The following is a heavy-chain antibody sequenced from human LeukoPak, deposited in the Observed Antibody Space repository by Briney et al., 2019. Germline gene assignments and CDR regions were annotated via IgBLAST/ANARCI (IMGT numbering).Heavy chain of an antibody. D-gene: IGHD4/OR15-4a*01. CDR1: EYTFTDYY. V-gene: IGHV1-2*02. CDR3: ARDDYGGNSFDH. Sequence: GPSVKVSCKASEYTFTDYYIHWMRQAPGQGLEWIGWINPDGGFTSYAQKFQGRVTMNRDMSIGTAYMELSRLTSDDTAVYYCARDDYGGNSFDHWGQGTLVLVSS. CDR2: INPDGGFT. J-gene: IGHJ4*02.